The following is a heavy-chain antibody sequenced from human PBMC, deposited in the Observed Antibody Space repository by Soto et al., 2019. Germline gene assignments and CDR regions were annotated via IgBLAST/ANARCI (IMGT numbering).Heavy chain of an antibody. V-gene: IGHV4-38-2*02. CDR2: IYHSGST. Sequence: NPSETLSLTCAVSGYSISSGYYWGWIRQPPGKGLEWIGSIYHSGSTYYNPSLKSRVTISVDTSKNQFSLKLSSVTAADTAVYYCARDLKSEGEENWFDPWGQGTLVTVSS. CDR1: GYSISSGYY. J-gene: IGHJ5*02. CDR3: ARDLKSEGEENWFDP. D-gene: IGHD1-26*01.